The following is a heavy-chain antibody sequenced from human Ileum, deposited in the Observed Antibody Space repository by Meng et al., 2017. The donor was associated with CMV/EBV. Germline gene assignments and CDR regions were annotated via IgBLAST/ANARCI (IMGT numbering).Heavy chain of an antibody. J-gene: IGHJ5*02. D-gene: IGHD2-2*01. Sequence: ASVKVSCKPSGYTFTNHDINWVRQATGQGLEWMGWMNPNSGNTGYAQKFQGRVTITRNTSISTAYMELSSLRSEDTAVYYCARGLRDIVVVPAGYWFDPWGQGTLVTVSS. V-gene: IGHV1-8*01. CDR2: MNPNSGNT. CDR1: GYTFTNHD. CDR3: ARGLRDIVVVPAGYWFDP.